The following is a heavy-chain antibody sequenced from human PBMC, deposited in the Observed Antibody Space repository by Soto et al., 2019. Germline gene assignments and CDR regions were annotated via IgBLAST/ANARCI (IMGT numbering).Heavy chain of an antibody. D-gene: IGHD3-3*01. V-gene: IGHV2-70*11. CDR2: IDWDDDK. CDR1: GFSLSTSGMC. J-gene: IGHJ6*03. CDR3: ARIRKDDFWSGSYYYYMDV. Sequence: SGPTLVNPTQTLTLTCTFSGFSLSTSGMCVSWIRQPPGKALEWLARIDWDDDKYYSTSLKTRLTISKDTSKNQVVLTMTNMDPVDTATYYCARIRKDDFWSGSYYYYMDVWGKGTTVTVSS.